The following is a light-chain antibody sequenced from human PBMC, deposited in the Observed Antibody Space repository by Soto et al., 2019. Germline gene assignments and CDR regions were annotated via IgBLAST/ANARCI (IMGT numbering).Light chain of an antibody. CDR1: QSINAW. Sequence: DIQMTQSPSTLSASVGDRVTITCRASQSINAWLAWYQQKPGKAPKLLIYDVSTLDSGVPSRFSGSASGTELTLTISSLEYDAFETYYCQQYHSYSTFGQGTKVDIK. CDR3: QQYHSYST. J-gene: IGKJ1*01. CDR2: DVS. V-gene: IGKV1-5*01.